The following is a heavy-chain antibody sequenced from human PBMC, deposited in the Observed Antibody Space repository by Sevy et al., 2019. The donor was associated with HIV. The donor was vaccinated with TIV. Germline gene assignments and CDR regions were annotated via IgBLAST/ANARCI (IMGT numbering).Heavy chain of an antibody. CDR2: IRYDGSNK. Sequence: GGSLRLSCAASGFTFSSYGMHWVRQAPGKGLEWVAFIRYDGSNKYYADSVKGRFTISRDNSKNTLYLQMNSLRAEDTAVYYCAKEWEYSRAGKFDFDYWGQGTLVTVSS. V-gene: IGHV3-30*02. CDR1: GFTFSSYG. CDR3: AKEWEYSRAGKFDFDY. J-gene: IGHJ4*02. D-gene: IGHD6-13*01.